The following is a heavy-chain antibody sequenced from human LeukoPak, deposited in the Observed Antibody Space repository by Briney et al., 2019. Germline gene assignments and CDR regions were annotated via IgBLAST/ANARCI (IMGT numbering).Heavy chain of an antibody. J-gene: IGHJ4*02. CDR2: IIPIFGTA. CDR1: GGTFSSYA. Sequence: ASVKVSCKASGGTFSSYAISWVRQAPGQGLEWMGGIIPIFGTANYAQKFQGRVTITADESTSTAYMELSSLRSEDTAVHYCARGLRFLEWLACYWGQGTLVTVSS. D-gene: IGHD3-3*01. V-gene: IGHV1-69*13. CDR3: ARGLRFLEWLACY.